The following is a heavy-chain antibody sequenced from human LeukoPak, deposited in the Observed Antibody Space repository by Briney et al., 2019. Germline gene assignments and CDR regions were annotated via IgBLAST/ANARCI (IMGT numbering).Heavy chain of an antibody. D-gene: IGHD1-26*01. Sequence: GGSLRLSCAASGFTFSSYAMNWVRQAPGKGLEWVSSISGSGDRTYYADSVKGRSTISRDNAKNTLYLQMNSLRAEDTAVYYCAQWEPRNFQHWGQGTLVTVSS. V-gene: IGHV3-23*01. CDR2: ISGSGDRT. CDR1: GFTFSSYA. CDR3: AQWEPRNFQH. J-gene: IGHJ1*01.